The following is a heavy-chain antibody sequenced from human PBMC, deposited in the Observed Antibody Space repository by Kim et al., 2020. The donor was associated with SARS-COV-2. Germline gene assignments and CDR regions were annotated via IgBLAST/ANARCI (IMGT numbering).Heavy chain of an antibody. CDR3: AREMDTVVAFDS. J-gene: IGHJ4*02. D-gene: IGHD2-15*01. CDR2: VTPHSGAT. CDR1: GYTFSAHY. Sequence: ASVKVSCETSGYTFSAHYLHWVRQAPGQGLEWMGWVTPHSGATNYAQPFQDRLTLTADTSIDTVFMELTGLTPDDTAVYYCAREMDTVVAFDSWGQGTLV. V-gene: IGHV1-2*02.